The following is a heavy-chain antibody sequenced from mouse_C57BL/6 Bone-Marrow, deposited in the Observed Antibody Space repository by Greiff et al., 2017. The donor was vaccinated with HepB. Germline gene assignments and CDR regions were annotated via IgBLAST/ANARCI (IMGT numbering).Heavy chain of an antibody. D-gene: IGHD2-2*01. CDR2: INPSSGYT. CDR3: ARWLLRRLRPRRAMDC. Sequence: QVQLQQSGAELARPGASVKMSCKASGYTFTSYTMHWVKQRPGQGLEWIGYINPSSGYTKYNQKFKDKATLTADKSSRPAYMQLSSLTSEDSAVYYCARWLLRRLRPRRAMDCWGQGTSVTVSS. CDR1: GYTFTSYT. V-gene: IGHV1-4*01. J-gene: IGHJ4*01.